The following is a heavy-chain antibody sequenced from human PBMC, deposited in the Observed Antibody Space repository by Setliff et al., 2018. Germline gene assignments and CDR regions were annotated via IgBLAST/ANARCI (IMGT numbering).Heavy chain of an antibody. J-gene: IGHJ5*02. CDR2: ISPHTGVT. Sequence: ASVKVSCKASGYPLTAYYIHWVRQAPGQGLEWMGWISPHTGVTNYAQKFQGRVTMTRDTSINTAYMELGSLSSDDTAFYYCVRSGKFGMRFWFDQWGQGTLVTVSS. V-gene: IGHV1-2*02. D-gene: IGHD1-26*01. CDR3: VRSGKFGMRFWFDQ. CDR1: GYPLTAYY.